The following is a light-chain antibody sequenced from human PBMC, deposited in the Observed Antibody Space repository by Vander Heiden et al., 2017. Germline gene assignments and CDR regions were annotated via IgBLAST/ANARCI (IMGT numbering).Light chain of an antibody. Sequence: ETVLTQSPATLSLSPGERATLSCRASQSVSSYLAWYKQQPGQAPRLLIYDASNRATGIPARFSGSGSGTDFTLTISSLEPEDFAVYYCQLRSNWPPSITFGQGTRLEIK. CDR2: DAS. V-gene: IGKV3-11*01. CDR3: QLRSNWPPSIT. CDR1: QSVSSY. J-gene: IGKJ5*01.